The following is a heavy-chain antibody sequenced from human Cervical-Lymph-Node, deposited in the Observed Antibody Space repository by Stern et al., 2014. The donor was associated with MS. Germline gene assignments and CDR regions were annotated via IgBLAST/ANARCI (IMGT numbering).Heavy chain of an antibody. CDR2: IMPIFGIL. J-gene: IGHJ3*02. CDR3: AREGGGFGELLFALDI. Sequence: QDQLVQSGAEVKKSGSSVNVSCKASGGTFGNHAISWVRQVPGQGLEWMGSIMPIFGILNNAQKFQGRVTFTADKSTSTAYMELSSLRSEDTAVYYCAREGGGFGELLFALDIWGQGTLITVSS. CDR1: GGTFGNHA. V-gene: IGHV1-69*04. D-gene: IGHD3-10*01.